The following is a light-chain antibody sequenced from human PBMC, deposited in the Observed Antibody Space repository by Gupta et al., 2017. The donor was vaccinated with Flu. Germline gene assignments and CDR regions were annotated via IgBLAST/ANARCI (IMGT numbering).Light chain of an antibody. J-gene: IGKJ1*01. Sequence: DVVLTQSPLALPVTLGQPASISCRSSQSLVHRNGNIYLTWFQQRPGQSPRRLIYRVSNRDSGVPDRFSGSGSGNDFTLKSSRGEDEDGGVYYCMQGKYLRTFGQGTKVEIK. CDR1: QSLVHRNGNIY. V-gene: IGKV2-30*02. CDR2: RVS. CDR3: MQGKYLRT.